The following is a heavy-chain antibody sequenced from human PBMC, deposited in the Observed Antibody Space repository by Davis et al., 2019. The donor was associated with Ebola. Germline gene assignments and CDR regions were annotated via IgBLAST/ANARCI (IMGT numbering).Heavy chain of an antibody. J-gene: IGHJ5*02. CDR2: IYHSGST. CDR3: ARDSGWLLTGWFDP. D-gene: IGHD5-12*01. CDR1: GGSISSSNW. Sequence: MPSETLSPTCAVSGGSISSSNWWRWVRQPPGKGLEWTGEIYHSGSTNYNPSLKSRVTISVDKSKNQFSLKLNSVTAADTAVYYCARDSGWLLTGWFDPWGQGTLVTVSS. V-gene: IGHV4-4*02.